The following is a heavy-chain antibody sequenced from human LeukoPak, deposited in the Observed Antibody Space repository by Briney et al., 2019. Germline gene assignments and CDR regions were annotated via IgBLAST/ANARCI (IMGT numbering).Heavy chain of an antibody. CDR1: GYTFTGYY. V-gene: IGHV1-2*02. Sequence: PRASVKVSCKASGYTFTGYYIHWVRQAPGQGLEWMGWISPNSGDTHYAQKFQGRVTMTRDTSISTAYMELSRLRSDDTAVYYCAREADYGDYMIFDYWGQGPLVTVSS. D-gene: IGHD4-17*01. CDR3: AREADYGDYMIFDY. J-gene: IGHJ4*02. CDR2: ISPNSGDT.